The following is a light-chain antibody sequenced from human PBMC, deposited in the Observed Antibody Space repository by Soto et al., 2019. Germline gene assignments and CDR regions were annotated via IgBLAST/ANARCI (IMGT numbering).Light chain of an antibody. CDR2: MTS. J-gene: IGKJ1*01. V-gene: IGKV1-5*03. CDR3: QQYDSVPRT. Sequence: DVQMTQSPSTLSASVGDRVTITCRASQSVNNWLAWSQQKPGKAPKLLISMTSNLESGVPSRFSGSGSGTDFTLTISSLQPDDVATYYCQQYDSVPRTFGQGTKVEVK. CDR1: QSVNNW.